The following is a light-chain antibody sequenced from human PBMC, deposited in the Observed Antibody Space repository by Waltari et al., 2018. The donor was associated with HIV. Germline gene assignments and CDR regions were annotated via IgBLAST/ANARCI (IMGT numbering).Light chain of an antibody. CDR2: KDD. CDR1: SRRVASHH. CDR3: QSFHGITAV. J-gene: IGLJ3*02. Sequence: NFMLTQPHSVSASPGKTVTISCTGRSRRVASHHVPWYPQRPGSAPTTVIYKDDQRPSGVPDRFSGSINSSSNSASLTISGLKTEDEADYYCQSFHGITAVFGGGTKLTVL. V-gene: IGLV6-57*02.